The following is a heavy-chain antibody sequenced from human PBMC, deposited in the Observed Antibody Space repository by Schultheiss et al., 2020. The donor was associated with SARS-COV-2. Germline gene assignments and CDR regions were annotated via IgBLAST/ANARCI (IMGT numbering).Heavy chain of an antibody. CDR1: GFTFSSYG. J-gene: IGHJ4*02. CDR2: IWYDGSNK. Sequence: GESLKISCAASGFTFSSYGMHWVRQAPGKGLEWVAVIWYDGSNKYYADSVKGRFTISRDNSKNTLYLQMNSLRAEDTAVYCCAREGSGSYMLRLWGQGTLVTVSS. D-gene: IGHD3-10*01. V-gene: IGHV3-33*01. CDR3: AREGSGSYMLRL.